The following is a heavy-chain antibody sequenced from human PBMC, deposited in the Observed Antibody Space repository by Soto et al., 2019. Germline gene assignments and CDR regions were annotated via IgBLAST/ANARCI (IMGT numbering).Heavy chain of an antibody. CDR3: AKDDRPNCSGGSCYYYYGMDV. V-gene: IGHV3-23*01. J-gene: IGHJ6*02. Sequence: GGSLRLSCAASGFTFSSYAMSWVRQAPGKGLEWVSAISGSGGSTYYADSVKGRFTISRDNSKNTLYLQMNSLRAEDTAVYYCAKDDRPNCSGGSCYYYYGMDVWGQGTTVTVSS. CDR1: GFTFSSYA. CDR2: ISGSGGST. D-gene: IGHD2-15*01.